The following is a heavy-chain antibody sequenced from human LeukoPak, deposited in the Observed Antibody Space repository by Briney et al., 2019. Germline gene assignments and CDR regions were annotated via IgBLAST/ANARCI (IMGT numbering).Heavy chain of an antibody. CDR1: GLSFSFYA. CDR3: ARDSHYYGMDV. CDR2: ISGGGAGT. V-gene: IGHV3-23*01. Sequence: GGSLRLSCAASGLSFSFYAMSWVRQAPGKGLEWVSSISGGGAGTYYADSVRGRFTISRDNSKNTLYLQTNSLRAEDTAVYYCARDSHYYGMDVWGQGTTVTVSS. J-gene: IGHJ6*02.